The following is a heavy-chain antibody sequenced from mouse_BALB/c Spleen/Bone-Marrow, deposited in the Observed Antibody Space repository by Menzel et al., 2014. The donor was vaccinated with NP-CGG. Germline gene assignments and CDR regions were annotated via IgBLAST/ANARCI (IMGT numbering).Heavy chain of an antibody. J-gene: IGHJ2*01. CDR2: INNNDGNT. Sequence: EVMLVESGGGLVQPGGSLKLSCAASGSTFSSYGMSWVRQTPDKRLELVATINNNDGNTYYPDSVKGRFTISRDNAKNTLYLQMSSLKSEDPAMYYRARDTYGSRFDYWGQGTTLTVSS. V-gene: IGHV5-6-3*01. CDR3: ARDTYGSRFDY. D-gene: IGHD1-1*01. CDR1: GSTFSSYG.